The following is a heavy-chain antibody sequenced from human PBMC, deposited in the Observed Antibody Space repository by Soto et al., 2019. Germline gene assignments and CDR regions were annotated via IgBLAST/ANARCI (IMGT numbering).Heavy chain of an antibody. CDR2: NSAYNGNT. J-gene: IGHJ3*02. Sequence: QVQLVQSGAEVKKSGASVKVSCKASGYTFISYGISWVRQAPGQGLAWMGWNSAYNGNTNYAQKVHGRVTVTTDTSTSTAYMVPNSLTADYTVEYYCARDFGPVRMVRGVSAFDIWGQWTMVTVSS. V-gene: IGHV1-18*04. D-gene: IGHD3-10*01. CDR3: ARDFGPVRMVRGVSAFDI. CDR1: GYTFISYG.